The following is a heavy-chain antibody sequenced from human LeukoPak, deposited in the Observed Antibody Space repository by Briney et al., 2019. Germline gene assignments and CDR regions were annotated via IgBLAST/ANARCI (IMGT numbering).Heavy chain of an antibody. J-gene: IGHJ4*02. V-gene: IGHV3-30*18. D-gene: IGHD4-17*01. Sequence: QPGGSLRLSCAASGFTFSSYGVHWVRQAPGKGLEWVAVISYDGSNKYYADSVKGRFTISRDNSKNTLYLQMNSLRAEDTAVYYCGNPRGMTTVTTRRDWGQGTLVTVSS. CDR2: ISYDGSNK. CDR1: GFTFSSYG. CDR3: GNPRGMTTVTTRRD.